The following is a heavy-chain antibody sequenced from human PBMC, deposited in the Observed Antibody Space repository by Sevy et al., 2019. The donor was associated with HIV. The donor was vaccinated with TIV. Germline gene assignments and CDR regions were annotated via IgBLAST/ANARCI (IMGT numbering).Heavy chain of an antibody. D-gene: IGHD3-3*01. Sequence: GGSLRLSCAASRLTFSSSSVTWVRQAPGKGLEWVSYISSSSTTIYYADSVKGRFTISRDNAKNSLYLQMNSLRDEDTAVYYCARGFMGADYYYGMDVWGQRTTVTVSS. CDR3: ARGFMGADYYYGMDV. CDR1: RLTFSSSS. J-gene: IGHJ6*02. V-gene: IGHV3-48*02. CDR2: ISSSSTTI.